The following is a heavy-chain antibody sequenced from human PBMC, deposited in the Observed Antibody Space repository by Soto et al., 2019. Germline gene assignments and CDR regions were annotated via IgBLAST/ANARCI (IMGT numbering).Heavy chain of an antibody. J-gene: IGHJ4*02. Sequence: QVHLVQSGAEVKKPGASVKVSCNGSGYAFTTYGITWVRQAPGQGLEWMGWISAHNGNTNYAQKLQGRVTVTRDTPTSTAYMELRGLRSDDTAVYYCARGRYGDYWGQGALVTVSS. CDR1: GYAFTTYG. V-gene: IGHV1-18*01. CDR3: ARGRYGDY. D-gene: IGHD1-1*01. CDR2: ISAHNGNT.